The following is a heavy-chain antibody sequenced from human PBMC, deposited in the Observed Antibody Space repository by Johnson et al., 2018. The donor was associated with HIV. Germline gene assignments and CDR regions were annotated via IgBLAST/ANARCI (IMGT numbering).Heavy chain of an antibody. CDR1: GFTFSSYW. CDR3: AKANWNGDAFDI. CDR2: INSDGSIT. V-gene: IGHV3-74*02. J-gene: IGHJ3*02. D-gene: IGHD1-1*01. Sequence: VQLVESGGGLIQPGGSLRLSCAASGFTFSSYWMHWVRQAPGKGLVWVSRINSDGSITTYADSVKGRFTISRDNAKNTLYLQMNSLRDEDTALYYCAKANWNGDAFDIWGQGTMVTVSS.